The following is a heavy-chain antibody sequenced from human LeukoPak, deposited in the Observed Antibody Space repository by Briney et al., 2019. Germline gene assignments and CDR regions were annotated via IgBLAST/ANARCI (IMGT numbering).Heavy chain of an antibody. CDR3: ASLGIAVPFDY. D-gene: IGHD6-19*01. CDR2: INHSGST. J-gene: IGHJ4*02. Sequence: SETLSLTCAVYGGSFSGCYWSWIRQPPGKGLEWIGEINHSGSTNYNPSLKSRVTISVDTSKNQFSLKLSSVTAADTAVYYCASLGIAVPFDYWGQGTLVTVSS. V-gene: IGHV4-34*01. CDR1: GGSFSGCY.